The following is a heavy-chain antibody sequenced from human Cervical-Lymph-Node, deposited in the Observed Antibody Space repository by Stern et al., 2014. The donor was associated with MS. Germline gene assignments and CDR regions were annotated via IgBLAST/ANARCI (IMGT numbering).Heavy chain of an antibody. CDR2: IIPILGIA. J-gene: IGHJ5*02. CDR1: GGTFSSYT. CDR3: ASFVVVTAAFDP. V-gene: IGHV1-69*09. Sequence: QVQLVQSGAEVKKPWSSVKVSCKASGGTFSSYTISWVRQAPGQGLEWIGRIIPILGIANYAQKFQGRVTITADKSTSTAYMELSSLRSEDTAVYYCASFVVVTAAFDPWGQGTLVTVSS. D-gene: IGHD2-21*02.